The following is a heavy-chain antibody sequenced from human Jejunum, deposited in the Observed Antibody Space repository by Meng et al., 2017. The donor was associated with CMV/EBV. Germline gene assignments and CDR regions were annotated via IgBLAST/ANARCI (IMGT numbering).Heavy chain of an antibody. Sequence: SYWIHWVRQAPGKGLVWVSRINSDGSSTTYADSVKGRFTISRDNAKNTLYLQMNSLRAEDTAVYYCARDRYCSSTSCYTGMVDYWGQGTLVTVSS. V-gene: IGHV3-74*01. CDR3: ARDRYCSSTSCYTGMVDY. D-gene: IGHD2-2*02. J-gene: IGHJ4*02. CDR1: SYW. CDR2: INSDGSST.